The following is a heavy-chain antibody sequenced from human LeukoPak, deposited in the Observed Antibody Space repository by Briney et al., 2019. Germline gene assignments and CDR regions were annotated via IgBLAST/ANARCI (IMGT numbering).Heavy chain of an antibody. Sequence: SETLSLTCAVYGGSFSSYYWSWIRQPPGRGLEWIGDIDHGGITNCNPSLKSRVTISVDTSKKQFSLTLRSVTAADTAVYYCAGLQGHSYYYMDVWGRGTTVTVSS. J-gene: IGHJ6*03. CDR2: IDHGGIT. V-gene: IGHV4-34*01. CDR1: GGSFSSYY. CDR3: AGLQGHSYYYMDV.